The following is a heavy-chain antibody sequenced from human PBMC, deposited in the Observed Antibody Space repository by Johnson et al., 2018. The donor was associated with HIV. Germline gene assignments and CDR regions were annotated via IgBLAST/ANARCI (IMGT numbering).Heavy chain of an antibody. Sequence: VQLVVSGGGLVQPGGSLKLSCAASGFAFSGSAMHWVRQASGKGLEWVSYISSSGSIIWYADSVKGRFTLSRDNAKNSLYLQMNSLRAEDTALYYCAKEEGSSGWFDAFDIWGQGTMVTVSS. CDR1: GFAFSGSA. CDR3: AKEEGSSGWFDAFDI. CDR2: ISSSGSII. J-gene: IGHJ3*02. D-gene: IGHD6-19*01. V-gene: IGHV3-48*04.